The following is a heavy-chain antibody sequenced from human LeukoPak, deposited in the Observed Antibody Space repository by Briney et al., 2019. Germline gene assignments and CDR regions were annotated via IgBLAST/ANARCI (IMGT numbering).Heavy chain of an antibody. Sequence: GGSLRLSCAASGFTFSSYAMTWVRQAPGKGLEWVSTISGTGGSTYYADSVKGRFTISRDNSKNTLYLQMNSLRAEDTAVYYCAKDGFDYYDSSGYYYFNYWGQGTLVTVSS. D-gene: IGHD3-22*01. CDR3: AKDGFDYYDSSGYYYFNY. CDR2: ISGTGGST. J-gene: IGHJ4*02. CDR1: GFTFSSYA. V-gene: IGHV3-23*01.